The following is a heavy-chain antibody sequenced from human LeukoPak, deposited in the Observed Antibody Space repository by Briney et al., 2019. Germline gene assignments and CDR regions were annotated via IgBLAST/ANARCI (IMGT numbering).Heavy chain of an antibody. CDR3: ARDYGDEGFDY. V-gene: IGHV4-34*01. J-gene: IGHJ4*02. CDR2: INHSGST. CDR1: GGSFSGYY. Sequence: SETLSLTCAVYGGSFSGYYWSWIRQPPGKGLEWIGEINHSGSTNYNPSLKSRVTISVDTSKNQFSLKLSSVTAAGTAVYYCARDYGDEGFDYWGQGTLVTVSS. D-gene: IGHD4-17*01.